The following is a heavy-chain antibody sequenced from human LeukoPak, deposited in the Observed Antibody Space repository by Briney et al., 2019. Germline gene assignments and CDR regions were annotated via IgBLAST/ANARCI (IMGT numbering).Heavy chain of an antibody. CDR1: GFTFSSYA. J-gene: IGHJ5*02. V-gene: IGHV3-23*01. CDR3: AKGGVYSGYAFDP. CDR2: ISSSGDVT. D-gene: IGHD5-12*01. Sequence: PGGSLRLSCAASGFTFSSYAMSWVRQAPGKGLAWASAISSSGDVTKYADSAKSRLTISRDNSKNTVYLQMNSLRAEDTAVYYCAKGGVYSGYAFDPWGQGTLVTVSS.